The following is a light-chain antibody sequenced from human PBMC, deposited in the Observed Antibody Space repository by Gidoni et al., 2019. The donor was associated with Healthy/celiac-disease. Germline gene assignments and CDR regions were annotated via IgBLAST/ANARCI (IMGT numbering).Light chain of an antibody. Sequence: EIQITQSPSTLSASVGERVTITCRASQSISSWLAWYQQKPGKAPKPLIYKASSLESGVPSRFSGSGSGTEFTLTISILQPDDFATYYCQQYNSYSPWTFGQGTKVEIK. J-gene: IGKJ1*01. CDR1: QSISSW. CDR2: KAS. CDR3: QQYNSYSPWT. V-gene: IGKV1-5*03.